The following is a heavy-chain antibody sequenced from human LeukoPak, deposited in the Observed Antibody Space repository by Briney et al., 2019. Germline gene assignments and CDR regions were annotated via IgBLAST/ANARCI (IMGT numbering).Heavy chain of an antibody. CDR3: ARGPTLEHCGGDCYKY. D-gene: IGHD2-21*02. CDR2: INPNSGGT. Sequence: ASVKVSCKASGYTFTDYYIHWVRQAPGQGLEWMAWINPNSGGTNYAQKFQDRVTMTRDTSISTAYMELSSLRSEDTAVYYCARGPTLEHCGGDCYKYWGQGTLVTVAS. V-gene: IGHV1-2*02. CDR1: GYTFTDYY. J-gene: IGHJ4*02.